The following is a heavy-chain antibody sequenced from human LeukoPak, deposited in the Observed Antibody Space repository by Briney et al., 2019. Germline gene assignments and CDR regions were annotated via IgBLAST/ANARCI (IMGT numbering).Heavy chain of an antibody. J-gene: IGHJ4*02. CDR2: ISSTSTYI. Sequence: GGSLRLSCAGSGFTFSTYSMNWVRQAPGKGLEWVSSISSTSTYIDYADSVKGRFTMSRDNTKNSVYLQMNSLRAEDTAVYYCARDRSVAGTVDYWGQGTLVTVSS. CDR3: ARDRSVAGTVDY. CDR1: GFTFSTYS. V-gene: IGHV3-21*01. D-gene: IGHD6-19*01.